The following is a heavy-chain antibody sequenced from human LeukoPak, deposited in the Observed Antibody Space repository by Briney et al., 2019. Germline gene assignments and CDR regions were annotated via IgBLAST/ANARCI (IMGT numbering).Heavy chain of an antibody. CDR1: GGTFSSYA. CDR3: AREGYSYGFSGDAFDI. Sequence: SVKVSCKASGGTFSSYAISWVRQAPGQGLEWMGGIIPIFGTANYAQKFQGRVTITTDESTSTAYMELSSLRSEDTAVYYCAREGYSYGFSGDAFDIWGQGTMVTVSS. V-gene: IGHV1-69*05. D-gene: IGHD5-18*01. J-gene: IGHJ3*02. CDR2: IIPIFGTA.